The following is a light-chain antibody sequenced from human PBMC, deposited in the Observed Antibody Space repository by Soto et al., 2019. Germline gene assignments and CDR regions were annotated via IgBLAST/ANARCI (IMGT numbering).Light chain of an antibody. V-gene: IGKV3-15*01. J-gene: IGKJ1*01. CDR3: QQYNDWPLT. CDR1: QSVSSN. Sequence: EIVMTQSPVTLSVSPGERVTLSCRASQSVSSNLAWYQQKPGQAPSLLIYGAFTRATGIPARFSGTGSGTEFTLTISSLQSEEFAIYYCQQYNDWPLTLGQGTKVDI. CDR2: GAF.